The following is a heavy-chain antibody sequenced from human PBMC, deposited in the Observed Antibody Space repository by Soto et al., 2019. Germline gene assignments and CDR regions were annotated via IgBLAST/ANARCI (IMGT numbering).Heavy chain of an antibody. V-gene: IGHV3-66*01. J-gene: IGHJ4*02. CDR2: IYSGGST. CDR1: GFTVSSNY. D-gene: IGHD6-6*01. Sequence: GSLRLSCAASGFTVSSNYMSWVRQAPGKGLEWVSVIYSGGSTYYADSVKGRFTISRDNSKNTLYLQMNSLRAEDTAVYYCERGLIGYSSSSDRGYWGQGTLVNVSS. CDR3: ERGLIGYSSSSDRGY.